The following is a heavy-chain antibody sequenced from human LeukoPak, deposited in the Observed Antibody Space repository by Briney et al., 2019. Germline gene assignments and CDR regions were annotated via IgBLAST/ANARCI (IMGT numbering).Heavy chain of an antibody. Sequence: GGSLRLSCAASGFTFSSYAMHWARQAPGKGLEWVAVISYDGSNKYYADSVKGRFTISRDNSKNTLYLQMNSLRAEDTAVYYCARDAYSSSWLDYWGQGTLVTVSS. J-gene: IGHJ4*02. V-gene: IGHV3-30*04. D-gene: IGHD6-13*01. CDR3: ARDAYSSSWLDY. CDR2: ISYDGSNK. CDR1: GFTFSSYA.